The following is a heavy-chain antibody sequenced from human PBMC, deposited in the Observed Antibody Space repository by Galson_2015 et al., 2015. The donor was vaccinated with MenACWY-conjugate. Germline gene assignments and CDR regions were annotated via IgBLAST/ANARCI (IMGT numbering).Heavy chain of an antibody. CDR2: INYSGST. D-gene: IGHD1-26*01. Sequence: ETLSLTCTVSGGSISNANYYWGWIRQPPGKGLEWIGSINYSGSTYYNPPLKSRVTMSLDTSKNQLSLNLGSVAAADTAVYYCARRSYYSGSYTGWFDSWGQGTLVTVSS. CDR3: ARRSYYSGSYTGWFDS. V-gene: IGHV4-39*01. CDR1: GGSISNANYY. J-gene: IGHJ5*01.